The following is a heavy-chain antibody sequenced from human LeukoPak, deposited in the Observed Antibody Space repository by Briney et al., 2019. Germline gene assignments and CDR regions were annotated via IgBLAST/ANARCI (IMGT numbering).Heavy chain of an antibody. J-gene: IGHJ4*02. CDR2: ISAYNGNT. CDR3: AREDFYYDSSGPLFDY. V-gene: IGHV1-18*01. CDR1: GYTFTSYG. D-gene: IGHD3-22*01. Sequence: ASVKVSCKASGYTFTSYGISWVRQAPGQGLEWMGWISAYNGNTNYAQKLQGRVTMTTDTSTSTAYMELRSLRSDDTAVYYCAREDFYYDSSGPLFDYWGQGTLVTVSS.